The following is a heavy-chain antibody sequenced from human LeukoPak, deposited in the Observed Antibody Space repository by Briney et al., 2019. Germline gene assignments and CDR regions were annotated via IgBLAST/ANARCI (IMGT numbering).Heavy chain of an antibody. CDR1: GYTFTSYG. Sequence: ASVKVSCKASGYTFTSYGISWVRQAPGQGLEWMGWISAYNGNTNYAQKLQGRVTMTTDTSTCTAYMELRSLRSDDTAVYYCARGRWGYCSSTSCPPGWFDPWGQGTLVTVSS. CDR2: ISAYNGNT. D-gene: IGHD2-2*01. J-gene: IGHJ5*02. CDR3: ARGRWGYCSSTSCPPGWFDP. V-gene: IGHV1-18*01.